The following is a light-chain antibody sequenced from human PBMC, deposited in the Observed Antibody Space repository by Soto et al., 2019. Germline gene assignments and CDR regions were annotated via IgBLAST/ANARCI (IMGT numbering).Light chain of an antibody. J-gene: IGKJ1*01. Sequence: DIEMTQSPSSQSASVGDRVTITCRASQSISSYLNWYQQKPGNAPNLLIYAASTLQSGVPSRFSAYGSETDFTLTISNLQAADFATYYCQQSYTTPRTFGQGTKVEVK. CDR1: QSISSY. V-gene: IGKV1-39*01. CDR3: QQSYTTPRT. CDR2: AAS.